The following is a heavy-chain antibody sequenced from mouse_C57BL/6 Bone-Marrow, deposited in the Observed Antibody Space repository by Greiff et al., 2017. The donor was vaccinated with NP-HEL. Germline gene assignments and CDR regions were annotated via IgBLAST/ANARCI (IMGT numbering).Heavy chain of an antibody. Sequence: VQLQQSWAELVRPGASVKLSCKASGYTFTDYYINWVKQRPGQGLEWISRIYPGSGNTYYNEKFKGKATLTAEKSSSTAYMQLSSLTSEDSAVYFCARKAWRYFDVWGTGTTVTVSS. CDR3: ARKAWRYFDV. CDR2: IYPGSGNT. D-gene: IGHD3-2*02. CDR1: GYTFTDYY. V-gene: IGHV1-76*01. J-gene: IGHJ1*03.